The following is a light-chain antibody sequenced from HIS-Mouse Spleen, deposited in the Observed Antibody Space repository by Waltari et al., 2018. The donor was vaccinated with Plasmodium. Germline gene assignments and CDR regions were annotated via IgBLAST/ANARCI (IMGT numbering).Light chain of an antibody. CDR2: KAS. J-gene: IGKJ3*01. V-gene: IGKV1-5*03. CDR1: QSISSW. CDR3: QQYNSYLFT. Sequence: DIQMTQSPSTLSASVGDRVPLTCRASQSISSWLAWYQQKPGKAPKLLIYKASSLESGVPSRFSGSGSGTEFTLTISSLQPDDFATYYCQQYNSYLFTFGPGTKVDIK.